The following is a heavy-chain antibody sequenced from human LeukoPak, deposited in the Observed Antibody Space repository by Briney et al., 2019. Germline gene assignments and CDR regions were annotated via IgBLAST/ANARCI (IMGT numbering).Heavy chain of an antibody. CDR2: ITSSSSYI. V-gene: IGHV3-21*01. CDR3: ARHRTASDY. D-gene: IGHD3-16*02. J-gene: IGHJ4*02. Sequence: GGSLRLSCAASGFTFSSYSMNWVRQAPGKGLEWVSSITSSSSYIDYADSVKGRFTISRDNAKSSLYLQVNSLRAEDTALYYCARHRTASDYWGQGTLVTVSS. CDR1: GFTFSSYS.